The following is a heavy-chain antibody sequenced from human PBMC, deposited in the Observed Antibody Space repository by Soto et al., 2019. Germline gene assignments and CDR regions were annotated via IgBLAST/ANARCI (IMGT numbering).Heavy chain of an antibody. V-gene: IGHV3-15*07. Sequence: SVSNAWMNWVRQAPGKGLEWVGRIKSKTDGGTTDYAAPVKGRFTISRDDSKNTLYLQMNSLKTEDTAVYYCTTGGWLATRYYFDYWGQGTLVTVSS. D-gene: IGHD6-19*01. CDR1: SVSNAW. J-gene: IGHJ4*02. CDR3: TTGGWLATRYYFDY. CDR2: IKSKTDGGTT.